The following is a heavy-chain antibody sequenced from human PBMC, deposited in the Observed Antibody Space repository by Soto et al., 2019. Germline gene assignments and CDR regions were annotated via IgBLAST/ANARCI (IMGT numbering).Heavy chain of an antibody. V-gene: IGHV1-24*01. D-gene: IGHD1-26*01. CDR3: ATVVGASSYYFDY. J-gene: IGHJ4*02. CDR1: GYTLTELS. CDR2: FDPEDGET. Sequence: ASVKVSCKVSGYTLTELSMHWVRQAPGKGLGWMGGFDPEDGETIYAQKFQGRVTMTEDTSTDTAYMELSSLRSEDTAVYYCATVVGASSYYFDYWGQGTLVTVSS.